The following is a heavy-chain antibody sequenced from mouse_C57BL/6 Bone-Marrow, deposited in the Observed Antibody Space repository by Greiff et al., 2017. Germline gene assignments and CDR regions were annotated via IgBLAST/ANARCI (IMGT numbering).Heavy chain of an antibody. D-gene: IGHD4-1*01. J-gene: IGHJ2*01. Sequence: EVKLVESGGDLVKPGGSLKLSCAASGFTFSSYGMSWVRQTRDKRLEWVATISSGGSYTYYPDSVKGRFTIARDKAKNTLYLQMSSLKSEDTAMYYCAGRNWRIFDYWGQGTTLTVSS. CDR1: GFTFSSYG. V-gene: IGHV5-6*02. CDR2: ISSGGSYT. CDR3: AGRNWRIFDY.